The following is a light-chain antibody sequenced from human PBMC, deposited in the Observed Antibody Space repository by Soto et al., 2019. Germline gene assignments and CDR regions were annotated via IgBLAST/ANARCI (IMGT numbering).Light chain of an antibody. Sequence: QSVLTQPPSASGSPGQSVTISCTGTSSDVGAYNYVSWYQQLPGKAPKLIIYEVSKRPSGVPDRFSGSKSGNTASLTVSGLQAEDEADNYCASYAGTYISFYVFGTGTKVTVL. V-gene: IGLV2-8*01. CDR3: ASYAGTYISFYV. CDR1: SSDVGAYNY. CDR2: EVS. J-gene: IGLJ1*01.